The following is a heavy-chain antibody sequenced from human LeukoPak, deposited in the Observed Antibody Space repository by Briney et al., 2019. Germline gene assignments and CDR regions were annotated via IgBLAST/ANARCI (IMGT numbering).Heavy chain of an antibody. CDR3: ATVTKVDFDY. D-gene: IGHD4-11*01. V-gene: IGHV3-30*09. J-gene: IGHJ4*02. Sequence: PGGSLRLSCAASGFTFSSYTFYWFRQAPGKGLEWVASVSVEGIGRYFPGSVEGRFALSRDDSKKSVFLQMSNVRPEDTALYFCATVTKVDFDYWGQGTLVTVSS. CDR1: GFTFSSYT. CDR2: VSVEGIGR.